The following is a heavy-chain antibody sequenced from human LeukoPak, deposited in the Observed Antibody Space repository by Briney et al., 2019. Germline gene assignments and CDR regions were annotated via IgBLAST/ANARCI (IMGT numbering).Heavy chain of an antibody. CDR2: INHSGST. Sequence: SETLSLTCAVYGGSFSGYYWSWIRQPPGKGLEWIGEINHSGSTNYNPSLKSRVTISVDTSKNQFSLKLSSVTAADTAVYYCARALPYYDILIGYPNAFDIWGQGTMVTVSS. CDR1: GGSFSGYY. CDR3: ARALPYYDILIGYPNAFDI. V-gene: IGHV4-34*01. D-gene: IGHD3-9*01. J-gene: IGHJ3*02.